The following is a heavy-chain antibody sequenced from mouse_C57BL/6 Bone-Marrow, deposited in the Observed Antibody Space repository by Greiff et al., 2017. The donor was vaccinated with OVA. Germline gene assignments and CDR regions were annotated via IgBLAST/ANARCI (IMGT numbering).Heavy chain of an antibody. D-gene: IGHD2-12*01. J-gene: IGHJ2*01. CDR3: TGEGPIDFDY. V-gene: IGHV6-3*01. CDR2: IRLKSDNYAT. Sequence: EVKLMESGGGLVQPGGSMKLSCVASGFTFSNYWMNWVRQSPEKGLEWVAQIRLKSDNYATHYAESVKGRFTISRDDSKSSVYLQMNNLRAEDTGIYYCTGEGPIDFDYWGQGTTLTVSS. CDR1: GFTFSNYW.